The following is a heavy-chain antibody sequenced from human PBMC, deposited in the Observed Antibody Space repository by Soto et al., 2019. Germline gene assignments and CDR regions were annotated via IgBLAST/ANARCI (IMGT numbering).Heavy chain of an antibody. D-gene: IGHD3-10*01. CDR3: ARDRAGSITMVRGVIPYYYYGMDV. J-gene: IGHJ6*02. V-gene: IGHV4-4*02. Sequence: TLSLTCAVSGGSISSSNWWSWVRQPPGRGLEWIGEIYHSGSTNYNPSLKSRVTISVDKSKNQFSLKLSSVTAADTAVYYCARDRAGSITMVRGVIPYYYYGMDVWGQGTTVTVSS. CDR2: IYHSGST. CDR1: GGSISSSNW.